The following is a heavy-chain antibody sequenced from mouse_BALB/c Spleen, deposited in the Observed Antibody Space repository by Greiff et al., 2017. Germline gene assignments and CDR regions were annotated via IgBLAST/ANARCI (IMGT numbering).Heavy chain of an antibody. CDR1: GFTFTDYY. Sequence: EVQGVESGGGLVQPGGSLRLSCATSGFTFTDYYMSWVRQPPGKALEWLGFIRNKANGYTTEYSASVKGRFTISRDNSQSILYLQMNTLRAEDSATYYCARDYYGSSSWFADWGQGTLVTVSA. CDR3: ARDYYGSSSWFAD. J-gene: IGHJ3*01. CDR2: IRNKANGYTT. V-gene: IGHV7-3*02. D-gene: IGHD1-1*01.